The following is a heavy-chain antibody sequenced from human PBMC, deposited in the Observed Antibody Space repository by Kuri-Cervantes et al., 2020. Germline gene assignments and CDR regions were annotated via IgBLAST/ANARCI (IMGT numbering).Heavy chain of an antibody. CDR2: INPNSGGT. D-gene: IGHD3-9*01. CDR1: GGTFSSYA. Sequence: ASVKVSCKASGGTFSSYAISWVRQAPGQGLEWMGWINPNSGGTNYAQKFQGRVTMTRDTSISTAYMELSRLRSDDTAVYYCARNYYDILRPFDYWGQGTLVTVSS. CDR3: ARNYYDILRPFDY. V-gene: IGHV1-2*02. J-gene: IGHJ4*02.